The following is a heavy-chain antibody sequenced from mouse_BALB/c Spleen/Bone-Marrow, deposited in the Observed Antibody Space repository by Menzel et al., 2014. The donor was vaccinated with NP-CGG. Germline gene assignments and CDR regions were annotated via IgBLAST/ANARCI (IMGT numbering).Heavy chain of an antibody. D-gene: IGHD2-4*01. J-gene: IGHJ1*01. CDR3: SRLRMITTYFDV. CDR1: GFTFSTYA. V-gene: IGHV5-9-1*01. CDR2: ISSSGSYT. Sequence: EVMLVESGGGLAKPGGSLQLSCAASGFTFSTYAMSWVRQTPEKRLEWVATISSSGSYTYYPDSVKGRFTISRDNAKNTLYLQMSSLRSEDTAMFYCSRLRMITTYFDVWSAGTTVTVSS.